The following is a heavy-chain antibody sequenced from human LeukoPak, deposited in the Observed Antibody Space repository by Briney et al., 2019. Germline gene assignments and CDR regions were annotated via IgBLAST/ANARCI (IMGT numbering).Heavy chain of an antibody. CDR2: ISYDGSNK. CDR3: SRESPHTRYRSRHSCGRFKCDWSSDVCSSDL. Sequence: AVISYDGSNKYYADSVKGRFTISRDNSKNTLYLQMNSLRAEDTAVYYFSRESPHTRYRSRHSCGRFKCDWSSDVCSSDL. D-gene: IGHD2-21*02. J-gene: IGHJ2*01. V-gene: IGHV3-30*01.